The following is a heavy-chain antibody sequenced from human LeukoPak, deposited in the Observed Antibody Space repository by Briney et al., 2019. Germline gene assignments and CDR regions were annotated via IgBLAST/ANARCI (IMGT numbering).Heavy chain of an antibody. CDR3: TRSVRNGHIDY. CDR2: INPNSGVT. CDR1: GYTFTDYY. J-gene: IGHJ4*02. D-gene: IGHD2-21*01. Sequence: ASVKVSCKASGYTFTDYYMHWVRQAPGQGLEWMGWINPNSGVTNYAQKFQGRVTMTRDTSISTAYMELSSLRFEDTAVYYCTRSVRNGHIDYWGQGTLVTVSS. V-gene: IGHV1-2*02.